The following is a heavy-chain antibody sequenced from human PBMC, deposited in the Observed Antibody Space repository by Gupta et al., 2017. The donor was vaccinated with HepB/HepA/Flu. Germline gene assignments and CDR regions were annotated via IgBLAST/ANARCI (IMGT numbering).Heavy chain of an antibody. Sequence: QVQLVQSGAEVKKPGASVKVSCKASGYTFTSYDINWVRQATGQGLEWMGWMNPNSGNTGYAQKFQGRVTITRNTSISTAYMELSSLRSEDTAVYYCARRKKRSGSYLGYYFDYWGQGTLVTVAS. CDR2: MNPNSGNT. D-gene: IGHD1-26*01. V-gene: IGHV1-8*03. CDR3: ARRKKRSGSYLGYYFDY. J-gene: IGHJ4*02. CDR1: GYTFTSYD.